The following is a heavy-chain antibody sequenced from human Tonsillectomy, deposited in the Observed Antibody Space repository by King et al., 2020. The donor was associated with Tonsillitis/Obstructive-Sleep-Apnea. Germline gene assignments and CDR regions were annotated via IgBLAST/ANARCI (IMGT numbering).Heavy chain of an antibody. CDR3: ASHKGNFDWYFDL. Sequence: VQLVESGGGLIQPGGSLRLSCAASGFTVSSNYMSWVRQAPGKGLEWVSVIYSGGSTYYADSVKGRFTISRDNSKNTLDLQMNSLRAEDTAVYYCASHKGNFDWYFDLWGRGTLVTVSS. D-gene: IGHD1-7*01. J-gene: IGHJ2*01. V-gene: IGHV3-53*01. CDR2: IYSGGST. CDR1: GFTVSSNY.